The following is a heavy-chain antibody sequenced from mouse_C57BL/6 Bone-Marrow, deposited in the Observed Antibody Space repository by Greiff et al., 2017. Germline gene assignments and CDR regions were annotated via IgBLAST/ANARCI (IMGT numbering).Heavy chain of an antibody. J-gene: IGHJ1*03. CDR2: IDPENGDT. Sequence: EVQLQQSGAELVRPGASVKLSCTASGFNIKDDYMHWVKQRPEQGLEWIGWIDPENGDTEYASKFQGKATITADTSSNTAYLQLSSLTSEDTAVYYCNTERYFDVWGTGTTVTVSS. CDR1: GFNIKDDY. CDR3: NTERYFDV. V-gene: IGHV14-4*01.